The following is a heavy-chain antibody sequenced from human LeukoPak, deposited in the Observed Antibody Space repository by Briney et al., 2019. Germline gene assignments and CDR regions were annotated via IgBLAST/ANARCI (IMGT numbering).Heavy chain of an antibody. CDR1: GFTFKSTF. V-gene: IGHV3-21*01. CDR3: TRDYGARDD. J-gene: IGHJ4*02. D-gene: IGHD4-17*01. Sequence: GGSLRFSCAVSGFTFKSTFMNWVRQAPGKGLEWVSSISSSGSYIHYADSVKGRFTVSRDNDNDTLYLHMTGLSAEDSATYYCTRDYGARDDWGQGTLVTVSS. CDR2: ISSSGSYI.